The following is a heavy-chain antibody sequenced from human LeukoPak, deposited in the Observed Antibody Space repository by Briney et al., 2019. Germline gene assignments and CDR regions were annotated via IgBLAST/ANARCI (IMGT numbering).Heavy chain of an antibody. V-gene: IGHV3-23*01. CDR3: AKARGNSGTYLDY. D-gene: IGHD1-26*01. Sequence: GGSLRLSCAASGFTFSSYAMSWGRQAPGKGLEWVSTISYSGTNTFYADFVKGRFTTSRDNSKNTLFLIMNSLRADDTAIYYCAKARGNSGTYLDYWGQGTLVTVSS. J-gene: IGHJ4*02. CDR2: ISYSGTNT. CDR1: GFTFSSYA.